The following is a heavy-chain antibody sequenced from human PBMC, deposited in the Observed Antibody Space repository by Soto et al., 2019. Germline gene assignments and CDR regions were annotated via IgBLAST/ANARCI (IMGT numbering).Heavy chain of an antibody. V-gene: IGHV1-24*01. Sequence: ASVKVSCKVSGYTLTELSMHWVRQAPGKGLEWMGGFDPEDGETIYAQKFQGRVTMTEDTSTDTAYMELSSLRSEDTAVYYCATDLNYYGSGTDAFDIWGQGTMVTVS. CDR3: ATDLNYYGSGTDAFDI. CDR2: FDPEDGET. CDR1: GYTLTELS. D-gene: IGHD3-10*01. J-gene: IGHJ3*02.